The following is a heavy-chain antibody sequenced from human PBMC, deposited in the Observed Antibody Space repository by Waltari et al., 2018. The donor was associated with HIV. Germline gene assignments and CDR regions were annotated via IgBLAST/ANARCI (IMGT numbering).Heavy chain of an antibody. V-gene: IGHV1-69*04. CDR1: GGTFSSYA. J-gene: IGHJ4*02. Sequence: QVQLVQSGAEVKKPGSSVKVSCKASGGTFSSYAISWVRQAPGQGLEWMGRIIPILGIANYAQKFQGRVTITADKSTSTAYMELSSLRSEDTAVYYCAMLVVAGIKNDYGDTPGYWGQGTLVTVSS. CDR3: AMLVVAGIKNDYGDTPGY. CDR2: IIPILGIA. D-gene: IGHD4-17*01.